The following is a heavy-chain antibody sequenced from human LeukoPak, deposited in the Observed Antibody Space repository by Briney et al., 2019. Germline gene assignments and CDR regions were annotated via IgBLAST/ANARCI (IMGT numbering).Heavy chain of an antibody. D-gene: IGHD3-10*01. CDR2: IIPIFGTA. CDR1: GGTFSSYA. CDR3: ARDRDGSGSYGY. Sequence: SVKVSCKASGGTFSSYAISWVRQAPGQGLEWMGGIIPIFGTANYAQKFQGRVTITTDESTSTAYMELSSLRSEDTAAYYCARDRDGSGSYGYWGQGTLVTVSS. J-gene: IGHJ4*02. V-gene: IGHV1-69*05.